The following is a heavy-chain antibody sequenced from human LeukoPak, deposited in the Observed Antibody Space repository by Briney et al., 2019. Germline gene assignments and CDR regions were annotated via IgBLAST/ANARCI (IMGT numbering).Heavy chain of an antibody. CDR3: ARVSYSSSWYVAYYFDY. CDR2: ISSSGSTI. J-gene: IGHJ4*02. V-gene: IGHV3-11*01. D-gene: IGHD6-13*01. Sequence: GGSLRLSCAASGFTFSDYYMSWIRQAPGKGLEWVSYISSSGSTIYYADSVKGRFTISRDNAKNSLYLQMNSLRAEDTAVYYCARVSYSSSWYVAYYFDYWGQGTLVTVSS. CDR1: GFTFSDYY.